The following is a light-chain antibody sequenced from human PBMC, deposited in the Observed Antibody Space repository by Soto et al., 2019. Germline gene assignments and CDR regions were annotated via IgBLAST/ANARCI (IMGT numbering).Light chain of an antibody. V-gene: IGKV2-28*01. CDR2: FGS. CDR1: HGLLYNNTYNY. J-gene: IGKJ5*01. Sequence: DIVMTQTPLSLSFTPVRPASICGSXSHGLLYNNTYNYLDWYVQKPGQSPQLLIYFGSNRAPGVPDRFSGSGSGTDFTLKINRVEAEDVGTYYCMQALQSLTFGQGTRLEIK. CDR3: MQALQSLT.